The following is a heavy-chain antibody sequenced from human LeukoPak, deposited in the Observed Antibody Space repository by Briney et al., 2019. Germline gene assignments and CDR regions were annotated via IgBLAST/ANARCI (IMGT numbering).Heavy chain of an antibody. J-gene: IGHJ4*02. V-gene: IGHV4-39*07. CDR3: TRDLGNWDIDY. CDR2: VFSRGST. CDR1: GVSVNSGSYF. Sequence: SETLSLTCTVSGVSVNSGSYFWGWVRQPPGKGLEWIGSVFSRGSTHYNPSLKSRVTISSDTSRNQFSLKLSSVTAADTAIYYCTRDLGNWDIDYWGQGTLVIVSS. D-gene: IGHD7-27*01.